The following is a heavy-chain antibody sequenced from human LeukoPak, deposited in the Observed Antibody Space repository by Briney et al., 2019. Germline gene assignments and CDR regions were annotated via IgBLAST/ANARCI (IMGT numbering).Heavy chain of an antibody. D-gene: IGHD3-22*01. CDR2: ISSSGSTI. Sequence: PRGSLRLSCAASGFTFSSYEMNWVRQAPGKGLEWVSYISSSGSTIYYADSVKGRFTISRDNAKNSLDLQMNSLRAEDTAVYYCARGITYYYDSSGHPTFYYMDVWGKGTTVTVSS. V-gene: IGHV3-48*03. J-gene: IGHJ6*03. CDR3: ARGITYYYDSSGHPTFYYMDV. CDR1: GFTFSSYE.